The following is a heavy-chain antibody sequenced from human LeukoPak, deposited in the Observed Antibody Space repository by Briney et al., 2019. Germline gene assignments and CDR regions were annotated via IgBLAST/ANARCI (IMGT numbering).Heavy chain of an antibody. CDR3: ATTSHAVGGYAYYYYGMDV. Sequence: AGSLRPSCAASGFTFSSYAMSWVRQPPGKGLEWVSAMIGSGGSTYYADSVTGRFTISRDNSKNTLYLQMNSLRAEDTAVYYCATTSHAVGGYAYYYYGMDVWGQGTTVTVSS. J-gene: IGHJ6*02. CDR2: MIGSGGST. D-gene: IGHD3-22*01. V-gene: IGHV3-23*01. CDR1: GFTFSSYA.